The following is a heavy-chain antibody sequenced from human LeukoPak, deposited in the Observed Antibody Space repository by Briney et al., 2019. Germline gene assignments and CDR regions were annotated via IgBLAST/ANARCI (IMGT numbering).Heavy chain of an antibody. CDR2: ISADGATT. V-gene: IGHV3-43*02. J-gene: IGHJ4*02. CDR1: GFTFVDYP. CDR3: AKDYY. Sequence: PGGSLRLSCAASGFTFVDYPMHWVRQVPGKGLEWVSLISADGATTYYADSVKGRFTISRDNSKTSLYLQMNSLRPEDTALYYCAKDYYWGQGTQVTVSS.